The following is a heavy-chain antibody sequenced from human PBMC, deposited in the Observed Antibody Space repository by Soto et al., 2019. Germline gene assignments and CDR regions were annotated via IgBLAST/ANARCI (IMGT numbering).Heavy chain of an antibody. CDR1: GGTFSSYA. CDR2: IIPIFGTA. V-gene: IGHV1-69*13. J-gene: IGHJ6*02. Sequence: GSSVKVSCKASGGTFSSYAISWVRQAPGQGLEWMGGIIPIFGTANYAQKFQGRVTITADESTSTAYMELSSLRSEDTAVYYCARGIWDDFWSGPTNLHYYYYYGMDVWGQGTTVTVSS. D-gene: IGHD3-3*01. CDR3: ARGIWDDFWSGPTNLHYYYYYGMDV.